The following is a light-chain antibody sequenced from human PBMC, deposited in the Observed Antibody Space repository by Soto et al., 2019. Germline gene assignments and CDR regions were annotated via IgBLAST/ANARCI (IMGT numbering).Light chain of an antibody. CDR3: QQYDSDSST. CDR2: EAS. J-gene: IGKJ2*01. V-gene: IGKV1-5*03. Sequence: DIQMTQSPSTLSASVGDRVTITCRASQSINNWLAWYQQKPGKAPKLLIYEASSLISGVPSRFSGSESGTEFTLTISSLQPDDFADYYCQQYDSDSSTFGQGTKLDI. CDR1: QSINNW.